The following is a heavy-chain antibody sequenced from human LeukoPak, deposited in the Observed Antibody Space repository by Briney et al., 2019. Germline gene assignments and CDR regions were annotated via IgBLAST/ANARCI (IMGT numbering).Heavy chain of an antibody. J-gene: IGHJ4*02. V-gene: IGHV2-70*11. D-gene: IGHD3-9*01. CDR3: ARIMDLPGYFNFDY. Sequence: SGPTLVNPTQTLTLTCTFSGFSLSTSGMSVNWIRQPPGKALEWLARIDWDDDKYYSTSLETRLTISKDTSRNQVVLTVTNLDPVDTATYYCARIMDLPGYFNFDYWGQGMLVTVSS. CDR2: IDWDDDK. CDR1: GFSLSTSGMS.